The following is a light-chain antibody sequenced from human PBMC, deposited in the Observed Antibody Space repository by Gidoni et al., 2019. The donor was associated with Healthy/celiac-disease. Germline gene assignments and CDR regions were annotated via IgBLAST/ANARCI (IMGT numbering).Light chain of an antibody. CDR2: GAS. CDR1: QSVSRSY. V-gene: IGKV3-20*01. Sequence: EIALTQSPGLLSLSPGERPTLSCRASQSVSRSYLTWYQQKPGKAPRLLIFGASSRATGIPDSFSCSGSGTDFTLTVGRLEPEDFAVYYCQQYGSSPLTFGGGTKVEIQ. J-gene: IGKJ4*01. CDR3: QQYGSSPLT.